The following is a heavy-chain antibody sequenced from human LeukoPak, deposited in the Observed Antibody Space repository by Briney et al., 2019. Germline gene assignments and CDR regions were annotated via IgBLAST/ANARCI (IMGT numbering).Heavy chain of an antibody. V-gene: IGHV3-21*04. CDR3: AKSRVRYSLDYFDY. J-gene: IGHJ4*02. Sequence: GGSLRLSCAASEFTFSSYNMNWVRQAPGKGLEWVSCISGSGKYIYYADSVKGRFTISRDNSENTLYLQMNSLRAADTAVYYCAKSRVRYSLDYFDYWGQGTPVTVSS. CDR1: EFTFSSYN. D-gene: IGHD5-18*01. CDR2: ISGSGKYI.